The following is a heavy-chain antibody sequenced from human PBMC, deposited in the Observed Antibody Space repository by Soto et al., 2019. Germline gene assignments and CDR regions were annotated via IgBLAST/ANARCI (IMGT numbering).Heavy chain of an antibody. CDR3: ARGAIFGVVIGYYYYGMDV. V-gene: IGHV4-59*01. Sequence: SETLSLTCTVSGGYISSYYWSWIRQPPGKGLEWIGYIYYSGSTNYNPSLKSRVTISVDTSKNQFSLKLSSVTAADTAVYYCARGAIFGVVIGYYYYGMDVWGQGTTVTVSS. CDR1: GGYISSYY. J-gene: IGHJ6*02. CDR2: IYYSGST. D-gene: IGHD3-3*01.